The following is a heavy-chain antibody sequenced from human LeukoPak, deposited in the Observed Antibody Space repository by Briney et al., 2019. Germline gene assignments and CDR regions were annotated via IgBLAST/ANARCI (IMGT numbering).Heavy chain of an antibody. D-gene: IGHD2-2*01. CDR2: IYSSGST. CDR3: ARVKASSTSWTFDQ. Sequence: SETLSLTCSVSGGSTNSYYWSWIRQSGGKGLEWIGRIYSSGSTIYNPSLNSRLTMSIDTSKNQFSLTLKSVTATDTAVYYCARVKASSTSWTFDQWGQGALVTVSS. V-gene: IGHV4-4*07. J-gene: IGHJ4*02. CDR1: GGSTNSYY.